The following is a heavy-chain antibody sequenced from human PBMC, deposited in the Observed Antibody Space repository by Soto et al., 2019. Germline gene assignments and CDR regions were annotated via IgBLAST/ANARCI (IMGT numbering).Heavy chain of an antibody. CDR2: ISGSGGST. J-gene: IGHJ4*02. V-gene: IGHV3-23*01. D-gene: IGHD3-3*01. CDR1: GFTFSSYA. CDR3: AKDLRDFWSGYYGYFDY. Sequence: GGSLRLSCAASGFTFSSYAMSWVRQAPGKGLEWVSAISGSGGSTYYADSVKGRFTISRDNSKNTLYLQMNSLRAEDTAVYYCAKDLRDFWSGYYGYFDYWGQGTLVTVSS.